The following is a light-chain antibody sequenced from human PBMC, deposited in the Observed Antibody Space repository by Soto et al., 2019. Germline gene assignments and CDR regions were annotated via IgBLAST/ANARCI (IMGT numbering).Light chain of an antibody. Sequence: EIVMTQSPATLSVSPGERATLSCRASQSVGSNLAWYQQKPGQAPRLLIYGASTRATGIPARFSGSGSGTEFTLTISSLQSEDFAVYYCQQYNNWFYTFGQGTKLEIK. J-gene: IGKJ2*01. CDR1: QSVGSN. CDR3: QQYNNWFYT. V-gene: IGKV3-15*01. CDR2: GAS.